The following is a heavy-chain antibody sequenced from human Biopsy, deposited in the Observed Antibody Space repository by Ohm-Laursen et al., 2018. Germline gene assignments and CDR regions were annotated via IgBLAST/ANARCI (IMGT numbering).Heavy chain of an antibody. J-gene: IGHJ5*02. D-gene: IGHD3-22*01. CDR1: GASVRSHF. V-gene: IGHV4-59*02. CDR2: ISNSGTT. CDR3: ARGDYFDSNGYFWFDP. Sequence: SETLSLTCTLSGASVRSHFLNWIRQPPGQGLQWIGSISNSGTTKSSPSLKSRVNISLHTSKNQLSLKLTSVTAADTAVYYCARGDYFDSNGYFWFDPWGQGTLVTVSS.